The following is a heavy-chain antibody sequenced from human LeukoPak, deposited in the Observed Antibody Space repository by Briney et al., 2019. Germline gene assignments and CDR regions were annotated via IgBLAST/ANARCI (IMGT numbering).Heavy chain of an antibody. CDR1: GYTLTELS. CDR2: ISAYNGNT. J-gene: IGHJ4*02. Sequence: ASVKVSXKVSGYTLTELSMHWVRQAPGQGLEWMGWISAYNGNTNYAQKIQGRVTMTTDTSTSTAYMELRSLRSDDTAVYYCARDPLDYGDNYFDYWGQGTLVTVSS. CDR3: ARDPLDYGDNYFDY. V-gene: IGHV1-18*01. D-gene: IGHD4-17*01.